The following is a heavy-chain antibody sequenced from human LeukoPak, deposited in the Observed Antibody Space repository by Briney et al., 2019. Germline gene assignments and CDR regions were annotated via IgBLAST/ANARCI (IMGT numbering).Heavy chain of an antibody. CDR3: TTDYYDSFDY. V-gene: IGHV3-73*01. CDR2: IRSKANSYAT. J-gene: IGHJ4*02. CDR1: GFTFSGSA. D-gene: IGHD3-22*01. Sequence: GGSLRLSCAASGFTFSGSAMHWVRQASGKGLEWVGRIRSKANSYATAYAASVKGRFTISRDDSKNTAYLQMNSLKTEDTAVYYCTTDYYDSFDYWGREPWSPSPQ.